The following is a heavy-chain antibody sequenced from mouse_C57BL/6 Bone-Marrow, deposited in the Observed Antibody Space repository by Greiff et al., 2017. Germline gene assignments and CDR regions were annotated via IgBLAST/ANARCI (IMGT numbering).Heavy chain of an antibody. Sequence: VQLQQSGPELVKPGASVKISCKASGYTFTDYYINWVKQRPGQGLEWIGWIYPGSGNTKYNEKFKGKATLTVDTSSSTAYLHLSSLTSEDSAVYFDARDGNNYYGSSGGYCFDYWGQGTTLTVSS. CDR1: GYTFTDYY. D-gene: IGHD1-1*01. CDR3: ARDGNNYYGSSGGYCFDY. V-gene: IGHV1-84*01. CDR2: IYPGSGNT. J-gene: IGHJ2*01.